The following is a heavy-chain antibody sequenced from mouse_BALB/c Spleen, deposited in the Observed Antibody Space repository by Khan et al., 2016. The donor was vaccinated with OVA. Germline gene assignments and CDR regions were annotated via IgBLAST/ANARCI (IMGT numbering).Heavy chain of an antibody. Sequence: VQLQQSGPELVKPGASVKISCKASGYSFTGSFMNWVMQSHGKSLEWIGRINPHIGETFYNQKFKGKATLTVDESSSTAHMELRSLASEDSAVYYCARIYRSDFDYWGQGTTLTVSS. J-gene: IGHJ2*01. CDR3: ARIYRSDFDY. V-gene: IGHV1-20*02. CDR1: GYSFTGSF. D-gene: IGHD1-1*01. CDR2: INPHIGET.